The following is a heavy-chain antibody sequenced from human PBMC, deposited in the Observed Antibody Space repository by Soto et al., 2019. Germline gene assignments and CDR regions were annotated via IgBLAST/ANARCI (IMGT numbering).Heavy chain of an antibody. CDR2: IHYSGSI. V-gene: IGHV4-30-4*08. CDR3: AREDDGGDRDYYGLDV. J-gene: IGHJ6*02. D-gene: IGHD2-21*02. CDR1: GGSISYEYYH. Sequence: PSETLSLTCTVSGGSISYEYYHWTWIRQSPGKGLEWIGYIHYSGSIIYNPSFKCRVTISVDTSKNQFSLQLSSVTAADTAVYFCAREDDGGDRDYYGLDVWGQGTTVTVSS.